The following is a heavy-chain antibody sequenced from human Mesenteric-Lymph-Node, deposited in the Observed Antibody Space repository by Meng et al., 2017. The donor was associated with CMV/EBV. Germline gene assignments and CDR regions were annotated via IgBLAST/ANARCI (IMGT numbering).Heavy chain of an antibody. Sequence: GESLKISCAASGFTFSSYSMNWVRQAPGKGLEWVSSISSSSYIYYADSVKGRFTISRDNAKNSLYLQMNSLRAEDTAVYYCASYPLDWSSSSYYYYGMDVWGQGTTVTVSS. V-gene: IGHV3-21*01. J-gene: IGHJ6*02. CDR2: ISSSSYI. D-gene: IGHD6-6*01. CDR1: GFTFSSYS. CDR3: ASYPLDWSSSSYYYYGMDV.